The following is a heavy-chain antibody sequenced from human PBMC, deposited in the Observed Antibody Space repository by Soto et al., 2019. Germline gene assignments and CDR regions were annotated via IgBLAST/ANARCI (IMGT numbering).Heavy chain of an antibody. CDR2: IIPTFGTA. J-gene: IGHJ4*02. V-gene: IGHV1-69*13. D-gene: IGHD2-15*01. CDR3: ARSPNPLGYCSGGSCYYYFDY. CDR1: GGTFSSYA. Sequence: SVKVSCKASGGTFSSYAISWVRQAPGQGLEWMGGIIPTFGTANYAQKFQGRVTITADESTSTAYMELSSLRSEDTAVYYCARSPNPLGYCSGGSCYYYFDYWGQGTLVTVSS.